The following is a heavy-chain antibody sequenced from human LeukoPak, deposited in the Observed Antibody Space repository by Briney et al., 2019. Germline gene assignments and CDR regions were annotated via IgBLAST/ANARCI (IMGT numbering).Heavy chain of an antibody. Sequence: GASVKVSCKASGGTFSSYAISWVRQAPGQGLEWMGGIIPIFGTANYAQKFQGRVTITADESTSTAYMELSSLRSEDTAVYYCARGGRDVDTAMGRFDYWGQGTLVTVSS. D-gene: IGHD5-18*01. J-gene: IGHJ4*02. CDR1: GGTFSSYA. CDR3: ARGGRDVDTAMGRFDY. CDR2: IIPIFGTA. V-gene: IGHV1-69*01.